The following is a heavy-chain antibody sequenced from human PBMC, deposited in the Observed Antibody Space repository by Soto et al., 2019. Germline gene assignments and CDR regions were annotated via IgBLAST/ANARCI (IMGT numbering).Heavy chain of an antibody. CDR1: GFTFSSYA. CDR3: AKEPRKYYYDSSGFYAFDI. CDR2: ISGSRGST. Sequence: GGSLRLSCAASGFTFSSYAMSWVRQAPGKGLEWVSAISGSRGSTYYADSVKGRFTISRDNPKNTLYLQMNSLRAEDTAVYYCAKEPRKYYYDSSGFYAFDIWGQGTMVTVSS. D-gene: IGHD3-22*01. J-gene: IGHJ3*02. V-gene: IGHV3-23*01.